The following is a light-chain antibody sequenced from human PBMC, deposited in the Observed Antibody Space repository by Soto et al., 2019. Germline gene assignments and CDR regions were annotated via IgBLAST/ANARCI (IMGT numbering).Light chain of an antibody. V-gene: IGKV3D-15*01. Sequence: EIVGTQSPATLSVSPGARATLYCRASQSVSSSLAWYQQKHCQAPRLIIYGASRRATGIPDRFSGRVSGKELTLTISRMQSEDFAVYYCQQYINWPKITCGPLTRGEIK. CDR3: QQYINWPKIT. CDR1: QSVSSS. CDR2: GAS. J-gene: IGKJ5*01.